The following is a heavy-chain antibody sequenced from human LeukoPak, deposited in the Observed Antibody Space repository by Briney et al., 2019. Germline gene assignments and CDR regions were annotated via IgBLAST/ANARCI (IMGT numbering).Heavy chain of an antibody. D-gene: IGHD4-17*01. V-gene: IGHV1-18*01. Sequence: ASVKVSCKASGYTFTCYGLSWVRQAPGQGLEWMGWISAYNGNTNYAQKFQGRVTMTTDTSTSTAYMELRSLRSDDTAVYYCARGPQTVTRYPNYDYWGQGTLVTVSS. CDR1: GYTFTCYG. J-gene: IGHJ4*02. CDR3: ARGPQTVTRYPNYDY. CDR2: ISAYNGNT.